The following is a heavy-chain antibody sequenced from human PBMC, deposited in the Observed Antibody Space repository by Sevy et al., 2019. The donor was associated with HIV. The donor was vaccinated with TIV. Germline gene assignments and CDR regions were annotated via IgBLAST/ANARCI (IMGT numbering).Heavy chain of an antibody. J-gene: IGHJ6*02. CDR1: GGSISSYY. V-gene: IGHV4-59*01. D-gene: IGHD6-13*01. CDR3: ASRPISSSWPYYYYYGMDV. Sequence: SETLSLTCTVSGGSISSYYWSWIRQPPGKGLEWIGYIYYSGSTNYNPSLKSRVTISVDTSKNQFSLKLSSVTAADTAVYYCASRPISSSWPYYYYYGMDVWGQGTTVTVSS. CDR2: IYYSGST.